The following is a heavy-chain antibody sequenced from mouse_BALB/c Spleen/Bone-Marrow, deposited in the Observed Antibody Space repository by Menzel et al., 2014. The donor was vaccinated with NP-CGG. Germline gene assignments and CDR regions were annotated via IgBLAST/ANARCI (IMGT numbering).Heavy chain of an antibody. V-gene: IGHV1S130*01. J-gene: IGHJ2*01. Sequence: QVQLQQSGSVLVRPGASVRLSCKASGYTFTNSWIHWAKQRPGQGLEWIGEIHPNSGNTNYNEKFKGKATLTVDTSSSTAFVDLSSLTSEDSSVDYCARHHRYADYFDYWGQGTTLTVSS. CDR1: GYTFTNSW. CDR3: ARHHRYADYFDY. CDR2: IHPNSGNT. D-gene: IGHD2-14*01.